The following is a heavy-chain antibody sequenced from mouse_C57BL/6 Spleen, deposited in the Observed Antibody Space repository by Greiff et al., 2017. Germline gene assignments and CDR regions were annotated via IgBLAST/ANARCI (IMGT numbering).Heavy chain of an antibody. CDR2: IYPGDGDT. D-gene: IGHD4-1*01. Sequence: VQLHQSGPELVKPGASVKISCKASGYAFSSSWMNWVKQRPGKGLEWIGRIYPGDGDTNYNGKFKGKATLTADKSSSTAYMQLSSLTSEDSAVYFCARSLGRGYYYAMDYWGQGTSVTVSS. CDR3: ARSLGRGYYYAMDY. CDR1: GYAFSSSW. V-gene: IGHV1-82*01. J-gene: IGHJ4*01.